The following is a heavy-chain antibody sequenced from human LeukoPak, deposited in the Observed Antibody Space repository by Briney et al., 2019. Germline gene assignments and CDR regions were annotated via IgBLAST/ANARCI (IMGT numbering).Heavy chain of an antibody. Sequence: ASVKVSCKASGYTFTGYFMNWVRQAPGQGLEWMGRINPNSGDTSYAQKFQGSVTMTRDTSITTAYMDLSSLTSDDRAMYYCARWGELTGVGNWGQGTLVTVSS. V-gene: IGHV1-2*02. J-gene: IGHJ4*02. CDR3: ARWGELTGVGN. CDR2: INPNSGDT. CDR1: GYTFTGYF. D-gene: IGHD1-7*01.